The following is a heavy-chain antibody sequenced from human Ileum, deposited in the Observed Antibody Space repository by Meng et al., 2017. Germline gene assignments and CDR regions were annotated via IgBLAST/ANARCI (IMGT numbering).Heavy chain of an antibody. J-gene: IGHJ4*02. Sequence: GGSLRLSCEASGYTFNNHVMGWVRQAAGKGLEWVSSASTSGATTYHADSVKGRFTISRDNSKNTLYMQMNSLRVDDTAIYYCVKYDDFRYHDYWDQGTLVNVSS. CDR2: ASTSGATT. CDR1: GYTFNNHV. CDR3: VKYDDFRYHDY. D-gene: IGHD3/OR15-3a*01. V-gene: IGHV3-23*01.